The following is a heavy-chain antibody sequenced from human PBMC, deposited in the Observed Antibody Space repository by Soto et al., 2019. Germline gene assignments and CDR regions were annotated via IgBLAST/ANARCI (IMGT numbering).Heavy chain of an antibody. Sequence: QVQLVQSGAEVKKPGSSVKVSCKASGGTFSSYAISWVRQAPGQGLEWMGGIIPIFGTANYAQKFQGRVTITADESTRTAYMELSSLRSEDTAVYYCARDGRYSYGSLLGPLFDIWGQGTMVTVSS. J-gene: IGHJ3*02. CDR2: IIPIFGTA. V-gene: IGHV1-69*01. CDR3: ARDGRYSYGSLLGPLFDI. D-gene: IGHD5-18*01. CDR1: GGTFSSYA.